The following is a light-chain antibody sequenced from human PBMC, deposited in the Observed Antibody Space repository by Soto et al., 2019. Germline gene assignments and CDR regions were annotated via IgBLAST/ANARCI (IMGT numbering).Light chain of an antibody. CDR2: GAF. Sequence: EIVLTQSPCTLSLSPGERATLFCRAPQYITNSQLAWYQQQPGQAPRLLIFGAFNRATGIPDRFSGSGSGTDFTLTSTRLEPEDFEVYSCQQWASSPRTFGRGTTVEIK. CDR1: QYITNSQ. J-gene: IGKJ1*01. V-gene: IGKV3-20*01. CDR3: QQWASSPRT.